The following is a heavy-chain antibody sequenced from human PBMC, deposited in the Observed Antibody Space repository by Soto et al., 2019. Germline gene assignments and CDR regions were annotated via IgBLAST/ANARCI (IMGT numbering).Heavy chain of an antibody. D-gene: IGHD6-19*01. J-gene: IGHJ4*02. CDR3: ARGIAVAIHAGIDS. CDR2: IYPSGSST. V-gene: IGHV1-46*01. Sequence: XAVKGSCKASGYILSNYYSDWVRQAPGQGLEWMGLIYPSGSSTSYTQKFQCRVTMTRDTSTSTVHMELSSLRAEDTAVYYCARGIAVAIHAGIDSWAQRTLVTVSS. CDR1: GYILSNYY.